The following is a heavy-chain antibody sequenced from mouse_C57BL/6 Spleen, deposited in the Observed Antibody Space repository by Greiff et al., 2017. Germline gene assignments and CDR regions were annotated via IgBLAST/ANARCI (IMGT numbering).Heavy chain of an antibody. V-gene: IGHV1-64*01. Sequence: QVQLQQPGAELVKPGASVKLSCKASGYTFTSYWMHWVKQRPGQGLEWIGMIHPNSGSTNYNEKFKSKATLTVDKSSSTAYMQLSSLTSEDSAVDYCAPSAVVRGYALDYWGQGTSVTVSS. CDR3: APSAVVRGYALDY. J-gene: IGHJ4*01. CDR2: IHPNSGST. D-gene: IGHD1-1*01. CDR1: GYTFTSYW.